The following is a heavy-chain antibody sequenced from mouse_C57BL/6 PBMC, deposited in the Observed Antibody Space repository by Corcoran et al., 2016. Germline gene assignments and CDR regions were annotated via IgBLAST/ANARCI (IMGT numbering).Heavy chain of an antibody. CDR2: INPNNGGT. Sequence: EVQLQQSGPELVKPGASVKISCKASGYTFTDYYMNWVKQSHGKSLEWIGDINPNNGGTSYNQKFKGKATLTVDKSSSTAYMELRSLTSEDSAVNYCARWPRRYDSTDYWGQGTTLTVSS. CDR1: GYTFTDYY. CDR3: ARWPRRYDSTDY. D-gene: IGHD2-4*01. V-gene: IGHV1-26*01. J-gene: IGHJ2*01.